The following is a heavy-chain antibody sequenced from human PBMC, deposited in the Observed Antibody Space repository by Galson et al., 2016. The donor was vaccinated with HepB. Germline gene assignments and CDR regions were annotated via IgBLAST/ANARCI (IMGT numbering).Heavy chain of an antibody. CDR2: IYPGNSQT. J-gene: IGHJ4*02. CDR1: GSSFTVFW. V-gene: IGHV5-51*01. D-gene: IGHD2-2*01. Sequence: QSGAEVKKPGESLKISCKASGSSFTVFWIGWVRQMPGKGLELMGIIYPGNSQTIYNPTFQGQVTISADKSITTAYLQWNTLKASDTAMYYCAAQGGTSFDYWGQGTLVTVSS. CDR3: AAQGGTSFDY.